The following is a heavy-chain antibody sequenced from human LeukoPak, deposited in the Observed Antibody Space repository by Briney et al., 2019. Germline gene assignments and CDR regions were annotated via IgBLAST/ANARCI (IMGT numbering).Heavy chain of an antibody. CDR2: ISSSGSTI. Sequence: GGSLRLSRAASGFTFSDYYMSWIRQAPGKGLEGVSYISSSGSTIYYADSVEGRFTISRDNAKNSLYVQMNSLRAEDTAVYYCASCGESIAAAGEIDYWGQGTLVTVSS. CDR3: ASCGESIAAAGEIDY. CDR1: GFTFSDYY. V-gene: IGHV3-11*04. D-gene: IGHD6-13*01. J-gene: IGHJ4*02.